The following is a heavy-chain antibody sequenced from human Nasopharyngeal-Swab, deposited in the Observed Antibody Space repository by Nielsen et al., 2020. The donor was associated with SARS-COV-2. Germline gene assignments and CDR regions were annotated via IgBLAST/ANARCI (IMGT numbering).Heavy chain of an antibody. Sequence: SETLSLTCTVSGDSINNHYWSWIRQPAGKGLQWIGRLYTSGSTTFKPPPNYNPSLKSRVSMSLGTSKNQFSLRLTSVTAADTAVYYCARDGGTWFDPWGQGTLVTVSS. D-gene: IGHD3-16*01. CDR2: LYTSGSTTFKPPP. J-gene: IGHJ5*02. V-gene: IGHV4-4*07. CDR1: GDSINNHY. CDR3: ARDGGTWFDP.